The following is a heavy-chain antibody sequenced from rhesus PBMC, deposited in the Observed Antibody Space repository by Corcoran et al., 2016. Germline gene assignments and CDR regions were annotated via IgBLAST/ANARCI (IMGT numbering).Heavy chain of an antibody. CDR1: GGSLIVCFD. D-gene: IGHD6-25*01. Sequence: QLQESCPGLVQPSETLSLTCSFSGGSLIVCFDCCWLRPSPGQGLEWIGSMNGGSGSKNYNQSVKRRVTISKDTTKNKFSMKLSTVTAADTAEYYCAKHRGSTYGGLDSWGQGVVVTVSS. V-gene: IGHV4-76*01. CDR3: AKHRGSTYGGLDS. CDR2: MNGGSGSK. J-gene: IGHJ6*01.